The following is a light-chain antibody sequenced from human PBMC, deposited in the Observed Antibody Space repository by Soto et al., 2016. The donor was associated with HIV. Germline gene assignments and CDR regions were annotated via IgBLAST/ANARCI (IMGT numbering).Light chain of an antibody. CDR2: QDS. V-gene: IGLV3-1*01. Sequence: SYELTQPPSVSVSPGQTAKITCSGDRLGDKYASWYQLKPGQSPVLVIYQDSKRPSGIPERFSGSNSGNTPTLTISGTQPLDEADYYCLVWDGGAVVFGGGTKLTVL. CDR3: LVWDGGAVV. CDR1: RLGDKY. J-gene: IGLJ2*01.